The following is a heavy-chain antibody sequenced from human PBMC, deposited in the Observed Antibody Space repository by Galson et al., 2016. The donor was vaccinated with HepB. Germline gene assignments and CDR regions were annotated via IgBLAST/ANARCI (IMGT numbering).Heavy chain of an antibody. CDR3: AREPPYCSSTSWQIDY. D-gene: IGHD2-2*01. V-gene: IGHV3-21*01. J-gene: IGHJ4*02. Sequence: SLRLSCAASGFTFSNYSMNWVRQAPGKGLEWVSSISSSNTYIYYAASVKGRFTISRDNAKNSLYLQMSSLRVEDTAVYYCAREPPYCSSTSWQIDYLGQGTLVTVSS. CDR1: GFTFSNYS. CDR2: ISSSNTYI.